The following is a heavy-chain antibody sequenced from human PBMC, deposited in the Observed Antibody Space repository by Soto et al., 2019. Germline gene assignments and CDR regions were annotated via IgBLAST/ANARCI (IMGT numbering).Heavy chain of an antibody. CDR1: GFTFSNVW. D-gene: IGHD5-12*01. J-gene: IGHJ4*02. CDR2: IKSKTDGGTT. CDR3: ITDRGMATIGY. Sequence: EVPLVESGGGLVQPGGSLRLSFAAAGFTFSNVWLNWVGQAPGKGLEWVGRIKSKTDGGTTDYAAPVRGRFTISRDDSKNTLYRQMNSLKTEDTAVYYCITDRGMATIGYWGQGTLVTVSS. V-gene: IGHV3-15*07.